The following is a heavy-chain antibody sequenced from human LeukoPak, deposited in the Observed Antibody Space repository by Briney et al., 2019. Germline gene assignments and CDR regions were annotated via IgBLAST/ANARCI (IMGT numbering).Heavy chain of an antibody. J-gene: IGHJ4*02. CDR1: GGTFSSYA. V-gene: IGHV1-69*05. Sequence: GASVKVSCKASGGTFSSYAISWVRQAPGQGLEWMGGIIPIFGTANYAQKFQGRVTMTRDTSISTAYMELSRLRSDDTAVYYCARVPVAGSFDYWGQGTLVTVSS. CDR2: IIPIFGTA. D-gene: IGHD6-19*01. CDR3: ARVPVAGSFDY.